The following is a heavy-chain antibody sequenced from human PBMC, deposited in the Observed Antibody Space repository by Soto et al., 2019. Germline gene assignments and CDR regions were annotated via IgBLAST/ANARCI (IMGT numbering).Heavy chain of an antibody. J-gene: IGHJ3*02. CDR3: ARDEGSYDYVWGSYRTDAFDI. CDR1: GGSVSSGSYY. Sequence: SETLSLTCTVSGGSVSSGSYYWNWIRQPPGKGLERIGYIYYSGSTNYNPSLKSRVTISVDTSTNQFSLKLSAVTAADTAVYYCARDEGSYDYVWGSYRTDAFDIWGQGTMVTVSS. CDR2: IYYSGST. D-gene: IGHD3-16*01. V-gene: IGHV4-61*01.